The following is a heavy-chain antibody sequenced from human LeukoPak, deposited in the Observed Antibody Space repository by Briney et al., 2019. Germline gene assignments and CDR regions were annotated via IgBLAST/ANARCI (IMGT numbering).Heavy chain of an antibody. CDR1: GASISGSGYY. Sequence: SETLSLTCTVSGASISGSGYYWSWIRQPPGKGLEWIGYIYYSGSTNYNPSLKSRVTISVDTSKNQFSLKLSSVTAADTAVYYCARAPYSYYGSGSYYKQYYFDYWGQGTLVTVSS. CDR2: IYYSGST. V-gene: IGHV4-61*08. J-gene: IGHJ4*02. CDR3: ARAPYSYYGSGSYYKQYYFDY. D-gene: IGHD3-10*01.